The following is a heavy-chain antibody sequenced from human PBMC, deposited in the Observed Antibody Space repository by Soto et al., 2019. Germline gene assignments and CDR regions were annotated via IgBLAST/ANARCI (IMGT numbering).Heavy chain of an antibody. D-gene: IGHD2-15*01. J-gene: IGHJ4*02. V-gene: IGHV3-23*01. Sequence: GGSLRLSCAASGFSFSSYAMSWVRQAPPQGLEWVSSISTRGGRTYYADSVKGRFSISRDNSANAVYLDMDNLRAEDTGIYYCAKEFYHADSPHYSDLYLDSWGQGALVTVSS. CDR1: GFSFSSYA. CDR2: ISTRGGRT. CDR3: AKEFYHADSPHYSDLYLDS.